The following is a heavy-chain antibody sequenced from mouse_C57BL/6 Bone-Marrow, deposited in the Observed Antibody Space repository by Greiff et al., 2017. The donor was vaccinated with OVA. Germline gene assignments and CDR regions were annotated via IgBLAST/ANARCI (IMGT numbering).Heavy chain of an antibody. J-gene: IGHJ4*01. CDR3: ARLTGTKPYAMDY. V-gene: IGHV1-76*01. CDR1: GYTFTDYY. Sequence: VKLQESGAELVRPGASVKLSCKASGYTFTDYYINWVKQRPGQGLEWIARIYPGSGNTYYNEKFKGKATLTAEKSSSTAYMQLSSLTSEDSAVYFCARLTGTKPYAMDYWGQGTSVTVSS. D-gene: IGHD4-1*01. CDR2: IYPGSGNT.